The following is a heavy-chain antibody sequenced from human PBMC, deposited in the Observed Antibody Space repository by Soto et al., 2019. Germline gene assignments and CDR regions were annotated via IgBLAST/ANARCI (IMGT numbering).Heavy chain of an antibody. D-gene: IGHD6-19*01. CDR1: GYTFTSYS. J-gene: IGHJ4*02. CDR2: INAGNGNT. CDR3: ASVGDIAVAGTWSDFDY. V-gene: IGHV1-3*01. Sequence: GASVKVSCKASGYTFTSYSMHWVRHAPGQRLEWMGWINAGNGNTKYSQKFQGRVTITRDTSASTAYMELSSLRSEDTAVYYCASVGDIAVAGTWSDFDYWGQGTLVTVSS.